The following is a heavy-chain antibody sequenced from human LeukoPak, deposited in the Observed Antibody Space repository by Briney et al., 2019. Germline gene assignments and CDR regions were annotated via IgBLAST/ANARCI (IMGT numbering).Heavy chain of an antibody. V-gene: IGHV4-59*01. CDR1: GGSISSYH. D-gene: IGHD1-26*01. J-gene: IGHJ5*02. CDR2: IYYTGST. CDR3: ARDRRGVGWFDP. Sequence: SETLSLTCTVSGGSISSYHWSWIRQPPGKGLEWIGHIYYTGSTNYNPSLKSRVTISVDTSKNQFSLKLSSVTAADTAVYYCARDRRGVGWFDPWGQGTLVTVSS.